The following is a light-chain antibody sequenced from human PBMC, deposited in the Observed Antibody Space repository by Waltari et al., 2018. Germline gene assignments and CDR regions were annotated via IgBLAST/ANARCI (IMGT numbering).Light chain of an antibody. V-gene: IGKV2-28*01. CDR1: QSLLQSNGYTY. CDR2: LGS. CDR3: MQALQTPAT. Sequence: DIVMTQSPLSLPVTPGEPASISCRSSQSLLQSNGYTYLDWYLQKPGQSPQLLIHLGSNRAPGFPDRFSGTGSGTDFTLKISRVEAEDVGIYYCMQALQTPATFGQGTRLEIK. J-gene: IGKJ5*01.